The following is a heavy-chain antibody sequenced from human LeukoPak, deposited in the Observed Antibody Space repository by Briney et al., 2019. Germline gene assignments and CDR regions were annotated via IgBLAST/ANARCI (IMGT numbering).Heavy chain of an antibody. D-gene: IGHD6-19*01. V-gene: IGHV4-34*01. J-gene: IGHJ4*02. Sequence: SETLSLTCAVYGGSFSGYYWSWIRQPPRKGLEWIGEINHSGSTNYNPSLKSRVTISVDTSNNQFSLKLSSVTAADTAVYYCAREAVAATGRGLDYWGQGTLVTVSS. CDR3: AREAVAATGRGLDY. CDR1: GGSFSGYY. CDR2: INHSGST.